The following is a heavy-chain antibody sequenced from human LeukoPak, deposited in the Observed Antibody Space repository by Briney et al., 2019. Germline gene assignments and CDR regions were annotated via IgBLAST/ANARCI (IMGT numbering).Heavy chain of an antibody. D-gene: IGHD3-10*01. CDR1: GYTFTSYA. V-gene: IGHV1-3*01. CDR3: ARGNDYYGSGKTNWFDP. J-gene: IGHJ5*02. CDR2: INAGNGNT. Sequence: GASVKVSCKASGYTFTSYAMHWVCQAPGQRLEWMGWINAGNGNTKYSQKFQGRVTITRDTSASTAYMELSSLRSEDTAVYYCARGNDYYGSGKTNWFDPWGQGTLVTVSS.